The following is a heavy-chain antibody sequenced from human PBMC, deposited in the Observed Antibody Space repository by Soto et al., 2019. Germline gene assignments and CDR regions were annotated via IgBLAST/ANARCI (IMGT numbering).Heavy chain of an antibody. J-gene: IGHJ4*02. Sequence: GESLKISCKGSGYNFAGYWIAWVRQMPGRGLELMGIIYPSDSDTRYRPSFQGQVTISADKSISSAYLQWSSLRASDTAMYYCARGGVSTRTFDYWGQGTPVTVSS. CDR1: GYNFAGYW. CDR3: ARGGVSTRTFDY. CDR2: IYPSDSDT. D-gene: IGHD3-3*01. V-gene: IGHV5-51*01.